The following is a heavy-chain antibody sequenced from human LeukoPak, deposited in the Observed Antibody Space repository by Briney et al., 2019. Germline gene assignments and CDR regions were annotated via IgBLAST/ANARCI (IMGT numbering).Heavy chain of an antibody. Sequence: PGGSLRLSRAASGFTVSSNYMSWVRQAPGKGLEWVSVIYSGGSTYYTDSVKGRFTISRDNSKNTLYLQMNSLRAEDTAVYYCARDQQNYYDSSGHWGQGTLVTVSS. CDR2: IYSGGST. CDR1: GFTVSSNY. V-gene: IGHV3-66*02. J-gene: IGHJ4*02. CDR3: ARDQQNYYDSSGH. D-gene: IGHD3-22*01.